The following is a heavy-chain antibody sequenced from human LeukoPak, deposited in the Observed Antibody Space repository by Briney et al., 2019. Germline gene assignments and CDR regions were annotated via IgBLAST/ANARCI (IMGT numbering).Heavy chain of an antibody. J-gene: IGHJ6*03. CDR1: EYTFTDYY. V-gene: IGHV1-2*02. CDR2: INPNSGGT. CDR3: ARGGSPIFYYYIDV. Sequence: ASVKVSCKASEYTFTDYYMHWVRQAPGQGLEWMGWINPNSGGTNYAQQFQGRVTMTRDTSITTAYMELSRLRSDDTAIYYCARGGSPIFYYYIDVWGKGTTVTISS. D-gene: IGHD2-2*01.